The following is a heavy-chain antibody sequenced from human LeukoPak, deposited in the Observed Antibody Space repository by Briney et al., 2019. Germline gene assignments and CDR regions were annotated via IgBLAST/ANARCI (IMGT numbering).Heavy chain of an antibody. CDR2: ISAYNGNT. J-gene: IGHJ4*02. D-gene: IGHD3-10*01. CDR3: ARCGLVRGVRKYYFDY. Sequence: ASVKVSCKASGYTFTSYGISWVRQAPGQGLEWMGWISAYNGNTNYAQKLQGRVTMTTDTSTSTAYMELRSLGSDDTAVYYCARCGLVRGVRKYYFDYWGQGTLVTVSS. V-gene: IGHV1-18*01. CDR1: GYTFTSYG.